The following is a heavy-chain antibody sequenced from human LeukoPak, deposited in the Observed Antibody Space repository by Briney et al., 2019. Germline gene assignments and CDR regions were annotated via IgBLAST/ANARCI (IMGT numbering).Heavy chain of an antibody. Sequence: SVKVSCKASGGTFSSYAISWVRQAPGQGLEWMGGIIPIFGTANYAQKFQSRVTITADESTSTAYMELSSLRSEDTAVYYCARGNSYYDFWSGYPTSDYYMDVWGKGTTVTVSS. CDR3: ARGNSYYDFWSGYPTSDYYMDV. D-gene: IGHD3-3*01. CDR1: GGTFSSYA. J-gene: IGHJ6*03. V-gene: IGHV1-69*13. CDR2: IIPIFGTA.